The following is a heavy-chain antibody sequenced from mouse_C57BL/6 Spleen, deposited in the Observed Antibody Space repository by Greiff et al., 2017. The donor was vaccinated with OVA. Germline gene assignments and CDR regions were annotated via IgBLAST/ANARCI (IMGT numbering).Heavy chain of an antibody. V-gene: IGHV3-6*01. J-gene: IGHJ2*01. Sequence: ESGPGLVKPSQSLSLTCSVTGYSITSGYYWNWIRQFPGNKLEWMGYISYDGSNNYNPSLKNRISITRDTSKNQFFLKLNSVTTEDTATYYCADDFDYWGQGTTLTVSS. CDR3: ADDFDY. CDR1: GYSITSGYY. CDR2: ISYDGSN.